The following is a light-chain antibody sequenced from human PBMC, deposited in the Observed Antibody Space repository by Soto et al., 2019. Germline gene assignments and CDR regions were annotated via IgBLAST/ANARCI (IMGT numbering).Light chain of an antibody. CDR2: HVT. CDR1: SSDVGDYDY. Sequence: QSALTQPASVSGSPGQSITISCTGTSSDVGDYDYVSWYQQHPGKAPKLMIYHVTYRPSGVSNRYSGSKSGNSASLTISGHAADEEAYYYCCLITSSHLYVFGSGTKVTVL. CDR3: CLITSSHLYV. J-gene: IGLJ1*01. V-gene: IGLV2-14*03.